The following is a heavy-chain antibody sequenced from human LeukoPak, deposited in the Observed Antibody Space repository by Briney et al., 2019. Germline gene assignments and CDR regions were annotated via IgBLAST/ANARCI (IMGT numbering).Heavy chain of an antibody. Sequence: SETLSLTCAVYGGSFSGYYWSWIRQPPGKGLEWIGEINHSGSTNYNPSLKSRITMSVDTSKNQFSLKLSSVTAADTAVYYCATHSSSYSYFDYWGQGTLVTVSS. CDR3: ATHSSSYSYFDY. J-gene: IGHJ4*01. CDR2: INHSGST. CDR1: GGSFSGYY. D-gene: IGHD3-22*01. V-gene: IGHV4-34*10.